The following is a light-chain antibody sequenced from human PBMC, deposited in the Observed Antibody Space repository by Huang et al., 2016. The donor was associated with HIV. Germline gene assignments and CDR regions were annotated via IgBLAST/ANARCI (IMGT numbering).Light chain of an antibody. V-gene: IGKV1-39*01. CDR1: QSISIY. J-gene: IGKJ4*01. CDR3: QQSYSTPRLT. Sequence: DIQMTQSPSSLSASVGDRVTITCRASQSISIYLNWYQQKPRKAPKLLIYATTSLQGGVPSRFSGSGSGTDFTLTISSLQPEDVATYYCQQSYSTPRLTFGGGTKVEIK. CDR2: ATT.